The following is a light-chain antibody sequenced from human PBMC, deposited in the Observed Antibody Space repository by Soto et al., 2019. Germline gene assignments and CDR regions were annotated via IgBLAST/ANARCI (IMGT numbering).Light chain of an antibody. V-gene: IGKV1-39*01. CDR2: SAS. CDR1: QSISSY. Sequence: DIQMTQSPSSLSASLGDRVTITCRASQSISSYVNWYQQKPGKAPKLLIYSASSLQSGVPSRFSGSGSGTDFSLTISSLQPEDFATYYCQQGYSTPQTFGQGTKLEIK. CDR3: QQGYSTPQT. J-gene: IGKJ2*01.